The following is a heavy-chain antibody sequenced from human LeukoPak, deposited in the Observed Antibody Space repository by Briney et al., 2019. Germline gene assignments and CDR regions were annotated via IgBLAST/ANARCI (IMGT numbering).Heavy chain of an antibody. J-gene: IGHJ4*02. D-gene: IGHD3-10*01. Sequence: PSETLSLTCTVSGCSISSYYWSWIRQPPGKGLEWIGYIYYSGSTNYNPSLKSRVTISVDTSKNQFSLKLSSVTAADTAVYYCARSGKMYGSGSYPDYWGQGTLVTVSS. CDR1: GCSISSYY. CDR3: ARSGKMYGSGSYPDY. V-gene: IGHV4-59*01. CDR2: IYYSGST.